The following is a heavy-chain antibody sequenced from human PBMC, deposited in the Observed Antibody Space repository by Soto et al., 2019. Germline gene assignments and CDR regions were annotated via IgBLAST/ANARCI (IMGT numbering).Heavy chain of an antibody. J-gene: IGHJ4*02. CDR2: INPSGGST. CDR3: ASQSAIAVALDY. CDR1: GYTFTSYY. V-gene: IGHV1-46*01. D-gene: IGHD6-19*01. Sequence: ASVKVSCKASGYTFTSYYKHWVRQAPGQGLEWMGIINPSGGSTSYAQKFQGRVTMTRDTSTSTVYMELGSLRSEDTAVYYCASQSAIAVALDYWGQGTLVTVSS.